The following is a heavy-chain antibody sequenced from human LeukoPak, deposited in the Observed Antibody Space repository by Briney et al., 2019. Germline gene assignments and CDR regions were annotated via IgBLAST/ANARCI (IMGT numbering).Heavy chain of an antibody. CDR2: INHSGST. CDR1: GGSFSGYY. J-gene: IGHJ1*01. CDR3: ARGPRRPAAAPEH. D-gene: IGHD6-13*01. V-gene: IGHV4-34*01. Sequence: PSETLSLTCAVYGGSFSGYYWSWIRQPPGKGLEWIGEINHSGSTNYNPSLKSRVTISVDTSKNQFSLKVSSVTAADTAVYHCARGPRRPAAAPEHWGQGTLVAVSS.